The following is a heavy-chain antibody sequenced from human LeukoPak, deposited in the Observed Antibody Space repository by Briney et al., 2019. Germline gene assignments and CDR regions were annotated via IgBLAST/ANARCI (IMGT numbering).Heavy chain of an antibody. Sequence: GESLKISCKGSGYSFTSYWIGWVRQMPGKGLEWMGFIYPGDSDTRYSPSFQGQVTISADKSISTAYLQWSSLKASDTAIYYCARPRDDFWSGYYWADAFDIWGQGTMVTVSP. CDR2: IYPGDSDT. CDR1: GYSFTSYW. J-gene: IGHJ3*02. D-gene: IGHD3-3*01. V-gene: IGHV5-51*01. CDR3: ARPRDDFWSGYYWADAFDI.